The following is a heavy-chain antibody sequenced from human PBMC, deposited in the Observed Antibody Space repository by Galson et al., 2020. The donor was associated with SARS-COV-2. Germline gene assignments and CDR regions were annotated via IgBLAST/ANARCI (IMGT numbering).Heavy chain of an antibody. J-gene: IGHJ6*03. Sequence: NSVGFLRLSCAASGFTFSSYSMNRVRQAPGKGLEWVSPISSSRSYIYYADSVKGRFTISRDNAKNSLYLQMNSLRAEDTAVYYCARVDGYCSSTSCYTGRGYYYYMDVWGKGTTVIVSS. CDR3: ARVDGYCSSTSCYTGRGYYYYMDV. CDR1: GFTFSSYS. CDR2: ISSSRSYI. V-gene: IGHV3-21*01. D-gene: IGHD2-2*02.